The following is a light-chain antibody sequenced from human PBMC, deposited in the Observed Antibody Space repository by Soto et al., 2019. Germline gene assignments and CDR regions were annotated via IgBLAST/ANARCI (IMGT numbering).Light chain of an antibody. V-gene: IGKV3-20*01. CDR1: QSVTNNF. CDR3: QRYNSNSRT. CDR2: GAS. J-gene: IGKJ1*01. Sequence: IVLTQSPGTLSLSPGERATLSCGASQSVTNNFLAWYQQKPGQAPRLLIYGASSRATGVPDRFSGSGSGTDFTLTISRLEPGDFAVYYCQRYNSNSRTFGQGTRVELK.